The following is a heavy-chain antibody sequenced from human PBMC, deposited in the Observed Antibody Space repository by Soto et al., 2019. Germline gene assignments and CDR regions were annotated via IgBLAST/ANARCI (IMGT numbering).Heavy chain of an antibody. J-gene: IGHJ6*03. V-gene: IGHV3-7*01. D-gene: IGHD2-2*01. Sequence: GGSLRLSCAASGFTFSSYWMSWVRQAPGKGLEWVANIKQDGSEKYYVDSVKGRLTISGDNAKNSLYLQMNGLRAEDTAVYYCARDSATNLGYCSSTSCYDYYYYMDVWGKGTTVTVSS. CDR2: IKQDGSEK. CDR1: GFTFSSYW. CDR3: ARDSATNLGYCSSTSCYDYYYYMDV.